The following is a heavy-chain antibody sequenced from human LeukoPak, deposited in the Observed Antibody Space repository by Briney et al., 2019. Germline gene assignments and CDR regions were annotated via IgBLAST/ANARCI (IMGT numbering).Heavy chain of an antibody. CDR1: GVSISSSSYY. CDR2: IYYSGST. V-gene: IGHV4-39*07. Sequence: SETLSLTCTVSGVSISSSSYYWGWIRQPPGKGLEWTGSIYYSGSTYYNPSLKSRVTISVDTSKNQFSLKLTSVTAADTAVYYCARDHYSTNWYGPFDIWGQGTMVIVSS. CDR3: ARDHYSTNWYGPFDI. D-gene: IGHD6-13*01. J-gene: IGHJ3*02.